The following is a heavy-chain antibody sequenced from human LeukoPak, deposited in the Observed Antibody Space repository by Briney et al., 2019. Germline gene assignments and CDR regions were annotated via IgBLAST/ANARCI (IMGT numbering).Heavy chain of an antibody. D-gene: IGHD3-22*01. Sequence: SETLSLTCTVSGGSISSSSYYWGWIRQPPGKGLEWIGSIYYSGSTYYNPSLKSRVTISVDTSKNQFSLKLSSVTAADTAVYYCARRLYDSSGYYYEGGAFDIWGQGTMVTVSS. J-gene: IGHJ3*02. V-gene: IGHV4-39*07. CDR2: IYYSGST. CDR1: GGSISSSSYY. CDR3: ARRLYDSSGYYYEGGAFDI.